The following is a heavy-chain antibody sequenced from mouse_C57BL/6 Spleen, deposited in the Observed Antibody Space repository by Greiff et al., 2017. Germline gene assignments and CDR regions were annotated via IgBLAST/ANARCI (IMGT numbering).Heavy chain of an antibody. D-gene: IGHD4-1*01. CDR1: GYTFTSYG. Sequence: QVQLKESGAELARPGASVKLSCKASGYTFTSYGISWVKQRTGQGLEWIGEIYPRSGNTYYNEKFKGKATLTADKSSSTAYMELRSLTSEDSAVYVCARGLGRNYYAMDYWGQGTSVTVSS. V-gene: IGHV1-81*01. J-gene: IGHJ4*01. CDR3: ARGLGRNYYAMDY. CDR2: IYPRSGNT.